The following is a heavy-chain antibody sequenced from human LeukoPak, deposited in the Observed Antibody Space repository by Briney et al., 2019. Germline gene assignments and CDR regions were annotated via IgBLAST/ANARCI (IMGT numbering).Heavy chain of an antibody. CDR1: GGTFSSYA. J-gene: IGHJ5*02. CDR2: IIPIFGTA. Sequence: ASVKVSCKASGGTFSSYAISWVRQAPGQGLEWMGRIIPIFGTANYAQKFQGRVTITTDESTSTAYMELSSLRSEDTAVYYCARDQEYYDSSGYFRWFDPSGQGTLVTVPS. V-gene: IGHV1-69*05. CDR3: ARDQEYYDSSGYFRWFDP. D-gene: IGHD3-22*01.